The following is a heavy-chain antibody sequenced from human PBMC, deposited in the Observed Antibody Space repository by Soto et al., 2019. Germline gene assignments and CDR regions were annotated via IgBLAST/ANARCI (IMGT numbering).Heavy chain of an antibody. CDR1: GFTFSSYW. Sequence: GGSLRLSCAASGFTFSSYWMTWVRQAPGKGLEWVANIKVDGTDKYYVDSVKGRFTISRDNAKSSLYLQMNSLRAEDTAVFYCARDRGYLQFDYWGQGTLVTVSS. CDR3: ARDRGYLQFDY. J-gene: IGHJ4*02. CDR2: IKVDGTDK. D-gene: IGHD3-22*01. V-gene: IGHV3-7*03.